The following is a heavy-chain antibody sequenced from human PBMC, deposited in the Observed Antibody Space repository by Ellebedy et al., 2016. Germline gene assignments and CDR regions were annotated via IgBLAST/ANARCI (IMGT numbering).Heavy chain of an antibody. CDR2: MSADGKTK. CDR1: GFTFSSYA. V-gene: IGHV3-30*04. CDR3: ARIAFCGGDCFSGGFDS. D-gene: IGHD2-21*02. J-gene: IGHJ4*02. Sequence: GESLKISCAASGFTFSSYALHWVRQAPGKGLTWVAMMSADGKTKFYADSVKGRFITSRDNSKNTLYLQMTNLRADDTALYYCARIAFCGGDCFSGGFDSWGRGTLVTVSS.